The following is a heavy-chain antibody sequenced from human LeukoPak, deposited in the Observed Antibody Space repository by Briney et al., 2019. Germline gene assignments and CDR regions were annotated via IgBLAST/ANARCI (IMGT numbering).Heavy chain of an antibody. CDR2: INPNSGGT. J-gene: IGHJ4*02. Sequence: GASVKVSCKASGYSVTGYYMHWVRQAPGQGLEWMGWINPNSGGTNYAQKFQGRVTMTRVTSISTAYMELSRLRSDDTAVYYCASSPGTMIVALDYWGQGTLVTVSS. CDR1: GYSVTGYY. V-gene: IGHV1-2*02. D-gene: IGHD3-22*01. CDR3: ASSPGTMIVALDY.